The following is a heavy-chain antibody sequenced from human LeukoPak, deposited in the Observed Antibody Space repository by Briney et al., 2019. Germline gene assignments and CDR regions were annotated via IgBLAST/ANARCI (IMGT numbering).Heavy chain of an antibody. D-gene: IGHD4-17*01. V-gene: IGHV1-2*02. CDR3: AREMNYDDYRTSDY. J-gene: IGHJ4*02. CDR1: GYTFTGYY. CDR2: VDSKSGGT. Sequence: EASVNVSCKASGYTFTGYYMHWVRQAPGKEFDWLGRVDSKSGGTNYAQKFQGRVTMIRDTSISTVYMQLISLRSDDTAVYYCAREMNYDDYRTSDYWGQGTLVTVSS.